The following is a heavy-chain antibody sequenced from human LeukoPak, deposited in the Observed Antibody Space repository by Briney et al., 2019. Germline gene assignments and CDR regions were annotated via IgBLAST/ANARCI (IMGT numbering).Heavy chain of an antibody. J-gene: IGHJ4*02. CDR3: AKGHLTVTRRFDS. D-gene: IGHD4-17*01. Sequence: GGSLRLSCAASGITFSTFSMGWVRQAPGKGLEWVSIISFDSHTTFYADSVRGRFTISRDNSKNTVYLQMNSLRAEDTALYYCAKGHLTVTRRFDSWGQGTLVTVSS. V-gene: IGHV3-23*01. CDR1: GITFSTFS. CDR2: ISFDSHTT.